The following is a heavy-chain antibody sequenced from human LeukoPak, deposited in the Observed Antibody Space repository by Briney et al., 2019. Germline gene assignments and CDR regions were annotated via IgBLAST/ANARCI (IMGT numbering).Heavy chain of an antibody. V-gene: IGHV3-20*04. CDR2: INWNGGST. CDR1: GFTFAAYG. D-gene: IGHD3-16*02. Sequence: GGSLRLSCAASGFTFAAYGMSWVRQAPGKGLEWVSGINWNGGSTGYADSVKGRFTISRDNAKNSLYLQMNSLRAEDTALYYCARAYDYVWGSYRYTWFDPWGQGTLVTVSS. CDR3: ARAYDYVWGSYRYTWFDP. J-gene: IGHJ5*02.